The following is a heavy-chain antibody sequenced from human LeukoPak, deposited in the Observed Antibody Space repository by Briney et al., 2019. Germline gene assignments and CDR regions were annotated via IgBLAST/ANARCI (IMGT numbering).Heavy chain of an antibody. D-gene: IGHD4-17*01. V-gene: IGHV4-34*01. CDR2: INHSGST. Sequence: SETLSLTCAVYGGSFSGYYWTWIRQPPGKGLEWIGEINHSGSTNYNPSLKSRVTISADTSKNQFSLKVSSVTAADTAVYYCARGEVYYGEVMYYWGQGTLVTVSS. CDR1: GGSFSGYY. J-gene: IGHJ4*02. CDR3: ARGEVYYGEVMYY.